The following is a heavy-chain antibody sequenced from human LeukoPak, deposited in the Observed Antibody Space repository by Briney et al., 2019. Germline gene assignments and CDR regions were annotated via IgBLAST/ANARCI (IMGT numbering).Heavy chain of an antibody. V-gene: IGHV3-66*01. CDR2: IYSCGST. J-gene: IGHJ4*02. Sequence: GGSLRLSCAASGFTVSSNYMSWVRQAPGKGLEGVSVIYSCGSTYYADSVKGRFTISRDNSKNTLYLQMNSLRDEDTAVYYCARRIAYCGGDCWYYFDYWGQGTLVTVSS. CDR1: GFTVSSNY. D-gene: IGHD2-21*02. CDR3: ARRIAYCGGDCWYYFDY.